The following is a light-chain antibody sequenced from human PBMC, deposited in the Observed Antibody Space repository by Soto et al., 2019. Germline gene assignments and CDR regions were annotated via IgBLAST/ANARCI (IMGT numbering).Light chain of an antibody. Sequence: EIVMTQSPATLSVSPGERATHSCRASQSVSSNLAWYQQKPGQAPRLLIYGASTRATGIPARFSGSGSGTEFTLTISSLQSEDFAVYYCQQYNNWPVAFGQGTKVDIK. J-gene: IGKJ1*01. V-gene: IGKV3-15*01. CDR2: GAS. CDR3: QQYNNWPVA. CDR1: QSVSSN.